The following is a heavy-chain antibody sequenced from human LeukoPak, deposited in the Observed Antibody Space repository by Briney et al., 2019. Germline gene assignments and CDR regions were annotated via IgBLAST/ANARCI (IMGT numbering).Heavy chain of an antibody. D-gene: IGHD6-19*01. CDR1: GYSFTSYW. V-gene: IGHV5-51*01. J-gene: IGHJ3*02. CDR3: ESPSIAVAGPERDDAFDI. Sequence: GGSLRLSCKGSGYSFTSYWIGWVRQMPGKCLDWMGIIYPGDSDTRYSPSFQGQLTISADKSISTGYLQWSSLKASDTAMYYCESPSIAVAGPERDDAFDIWGQGTMVTVSS. CDR2: IYPGDSDT.